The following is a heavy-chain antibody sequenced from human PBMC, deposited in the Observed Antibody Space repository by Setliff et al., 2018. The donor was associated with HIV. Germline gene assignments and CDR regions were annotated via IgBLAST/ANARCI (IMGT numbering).Heavy chain of an antibody. CDR3: ATGPPLSSGWSQGAFDI. V-gene: IGHV1-69-2*01. J-gene: IGHJ3*02. Sequence: GASVKVSCKASGYTFTDYYMHWVQQAPGKGLEWMGRVDPEDGETIYAEKFQGRVTITADTSTDTAYMELSNLRSEDTAVYYCATGPPLSSGWSQGAFDIWGQGTMVTVSS. CDR1: GYTFTDYY. CDR2: VDPEDGET. D-gene: IGHD6-19*01.